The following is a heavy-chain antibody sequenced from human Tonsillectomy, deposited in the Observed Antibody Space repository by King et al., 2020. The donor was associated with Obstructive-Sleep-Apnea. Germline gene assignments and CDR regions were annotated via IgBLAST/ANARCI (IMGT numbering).Heavy chain of an antibody. CDR3: ARVGYSSPYNWFDP. CDR2: IYYSGST. J-gene: IGHJ5*02. Sequence: LQLQESGPGLVKPSETLSLTCTVSGGSISSSSYYWGWIRQPPGKGLEWIGSIYYSGSTYYNPSPKSRVTISVETSKNQFSRKPSSVTAADTAVYYCARVGYSSPYNWFDPWGQGTLVTVSS. V-gene: IGHV4-39*07. CDR1: GGSISSSSYY. D-gene: IGHD6-13*01.